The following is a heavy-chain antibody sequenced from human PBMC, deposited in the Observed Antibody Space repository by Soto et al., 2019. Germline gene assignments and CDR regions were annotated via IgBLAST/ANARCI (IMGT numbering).Heavy chain of an antibody. V-gene: IGHV3-11*01. CDR2: ISSSGSTI. J-gene: IGHJ5*02. Sequence: GGSLRLSCAASGFTFSDYYMSWIRQAPGKGLEWVSYISSSGSTIYYADSVKGRFTISRDNAKNSLYLQMNSLRAEDTAVYYCAGTSRSHNWFDPWGQGTLVTVSS. CDR1: GFTFSDYY. CDR3: AGTSRSHNWFDP.